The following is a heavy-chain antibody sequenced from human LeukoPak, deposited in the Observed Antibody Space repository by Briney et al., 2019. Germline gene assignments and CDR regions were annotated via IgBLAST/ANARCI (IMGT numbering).Heavy chain of an antibody. D-gene: IGHD5-12*01. CDR3: ARGREEWLEQGYFDY. CDR1: GYTFTSYA. CDR2: IIPIFGTA. V-gene: IGHV1-69*06. Sequence: ASVKFSCKASGYTFTSYAMNWVRQAPAQGLEWMGGIIPIFGTANYAQKFQGRVTITADKSTSTAYMEMSSLRSEDTAVYYCARGREEWLEQGYFDYWGQGTLVTVSS. J-gene: IGHJ4*02.